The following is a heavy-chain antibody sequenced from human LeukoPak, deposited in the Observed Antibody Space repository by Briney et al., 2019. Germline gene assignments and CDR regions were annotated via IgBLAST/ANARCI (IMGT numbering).Heavy chain of an antibody. D-gene: IGHD1-14*01. Sequence: SETLSLTCTVSGGSISSSSYYWGWIRQPPGKGLEWIGSIYYSGSTYYNPSLKSRVTISVDTSKNQFSLKLSSVTAADTAVYYCARGPDSPSVASSPFDYWGQGTLVTVSS. CDR1: GGSISSSSYY. CDR2: IYYSGST. J-gene: IGHJ4*02. V-gene: IGHV4-39*01. CDR3: ARGPDSPSVASSPFDY.